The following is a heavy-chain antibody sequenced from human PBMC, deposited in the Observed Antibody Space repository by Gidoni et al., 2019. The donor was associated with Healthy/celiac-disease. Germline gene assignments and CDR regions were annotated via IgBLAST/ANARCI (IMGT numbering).Heavy chain of an antibody. V-gene: IGHV3-66*01. CDR1: GFTVSSNY. Sequence: EVQLVESGGGLVQPGGSLRLYCAASGFTVSSNYMSWVRQAPGKGLEWVAVIYRGGSTYLADSVKGRFTSSIDNAKHTLYLQMNSLRADDTAVYYCARDLGYGMDVWGQGTTVTVSS. CDR3: ARDLGYGMDV. J-gene: IGHJ6*02. CDR2: IYRGGST.